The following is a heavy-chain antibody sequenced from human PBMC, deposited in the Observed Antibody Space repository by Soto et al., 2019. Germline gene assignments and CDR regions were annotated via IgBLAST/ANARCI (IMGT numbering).Heavy chain of an antibody. CDR2: ISHSGST. Sequence: QVQLQQWGAGLLKPSETLSLTCAVSSGPFSGYYWSWIRQSPGKGLEWIREISHSGSTNYNPSLKSRVTISVDTSKNQFSLKLSSVTAADTAVYYCAISYITNDAFDIWGQGTLVTVSS. D-gene: IGHD1-1*01. CDR1: SGPFSGYY. CDR3: AISYITNDAFDI. J-gene: IGHJ3*02. V-gene: IGHV4-34*01.